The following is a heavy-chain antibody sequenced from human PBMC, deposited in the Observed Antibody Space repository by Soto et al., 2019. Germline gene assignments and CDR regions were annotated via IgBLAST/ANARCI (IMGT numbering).Heavy chain of an antibody. V-gene: IGHV5-10-1*01. CDR3: ARQIYDSDTGPNFQYYYDS. J-gene: IGHJ4*01. CDR1: GYSFAGYW. Sequence: PGESLKISCKGSGYSFAGYWITWVRQKPGKGLEWMGRIDPSDSQTYYSPSFRGHVTISVTKSITTVFVQWSSLRASDTAMYYCARQIYDSDTGPNFQYYYDSWGHGTLVTVSS. D-gene: IGHD3-22*01. CDR2: IDPSDSQT.